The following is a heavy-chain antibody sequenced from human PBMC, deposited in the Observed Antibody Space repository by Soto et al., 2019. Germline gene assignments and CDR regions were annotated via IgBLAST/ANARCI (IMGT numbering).Heavy chain of an antibody. D-gene: IGHD3-3*01. J-gene: IGHJ3*02. CDR2: ISGSGGST. CDR1: GFTFSSYA. CDR3: AKAQYYDFWSGYDAFDI. V-gene: IGHV3-23*01. Sequence: GGSLRLSCAASGFTFSSYAMSWVRQAPGKGLEWVSAISGSGGSTYYADSVKGWFTISRDNSKNTLYLQMNSLRAEATAVYYCAKAQYYDFWSGYDAFDIWGQGTMVTVSS.